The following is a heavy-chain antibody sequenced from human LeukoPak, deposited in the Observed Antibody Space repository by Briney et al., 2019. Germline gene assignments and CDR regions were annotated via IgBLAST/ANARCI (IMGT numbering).Heavy chain of an antibody. V-gene: IGHV4-31*03. D-gene: IGHD2-21*01. CDR3: ARIEGVAAEFFHP. J-gene: IGHJ1*01. CDR1: GGSISSGGYY. CDR2: IYYSGST. Sequence: PSQTLSLTCTVSGGSISSGGYYWSWIRQHPGKGLEWIGYIYYSGSTYYNPSLKSRVTISVDTSKNQFSLKLSSVTAADTAVYYCARIEGVAAEFFHPWGQGTLITVSS.